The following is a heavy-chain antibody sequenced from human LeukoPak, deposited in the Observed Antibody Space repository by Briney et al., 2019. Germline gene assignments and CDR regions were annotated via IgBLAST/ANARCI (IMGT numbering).Heavy chain of an antibody. CDR3: AKSSNWSDNYFDP. Sequence: ASVKVSCKASGFTFTNYNLHWVRQAPGQRLEWMGIINPSGGSTNYAQNFQGRVTMTRDTSTSTVYMELSSLRSDDTAVYYCAKSSNWSDNYFDPWGQGTLVTVSS. D-gene: IGHD6-6*01. CDR2: INPSGGST. J-gene: IGHJ5*02. CDR1: GFTFTNYN. V-gene: IGHV1-46*01.